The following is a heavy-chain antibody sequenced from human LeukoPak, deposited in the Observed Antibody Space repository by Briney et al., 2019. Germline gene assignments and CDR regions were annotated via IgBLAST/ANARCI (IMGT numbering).Heavy chain of an antibody. CDR3: AKDRSIAAAGTLDY. D-gene: IGHD6-13*01. CDR1: GFTFSSYG. V-gene: IGHV3-30*02. Sequence: GGSLRLSCAASGFTFSSYGMHWVRQAPGKGLEWLAFIRYDGSNKYYADSVKGRFTISRDNSKNTLYLQMNSLRAEDTAVYYCAKDRSIAAAGTLDYWGQGTLVTVSS. CDR2: IRYDGSNK. J-gene: IGHJ4*02.